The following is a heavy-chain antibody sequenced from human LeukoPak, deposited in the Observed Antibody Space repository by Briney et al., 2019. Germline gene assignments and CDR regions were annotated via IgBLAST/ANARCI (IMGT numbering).Heavy chain of an antibody. CDR2: ISAYNGNT. V-gene: IGHV1-18*01. J-gene: IGHJ4*02. CDR3: ARDSLALVVIRTRVFDY. D-gene: IGHD3-22*01. CDR1: GGTFSSYA. Sequence: ASVKVSCKASGGTFSSYAISWVRQAPGQGLEWMGWISAYNGNTNYAQKLQGRVTMTTDTSTSTAYMELRSLRSDDTAVYYCARDSLALVVIRTRVFDYWGQGTLVTVSS.